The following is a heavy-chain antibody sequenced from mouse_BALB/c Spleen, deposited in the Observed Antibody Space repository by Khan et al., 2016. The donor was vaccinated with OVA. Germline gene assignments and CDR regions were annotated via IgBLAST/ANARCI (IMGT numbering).Heavy chain of an antibody. Sequence: QVQLKESGPGLVAPSQSLSITCTVSGFSLTNYGVHWVRQPPGKGLEWLVVIWSDGKTTYNSTLKSRLSISKDNSKSQVFLKMNSLQTDDTAMYYCARNTQMITTVMDYWGQGTSVTVSS. V-gene: IGHV2-6*02. J-gene: IGHJ4*01. D-gene: IGHD2-4*01. CDR3: ARNTQMITTVMDY. CDR1: GFSLTNYG. CDR2: IWSDGKT.